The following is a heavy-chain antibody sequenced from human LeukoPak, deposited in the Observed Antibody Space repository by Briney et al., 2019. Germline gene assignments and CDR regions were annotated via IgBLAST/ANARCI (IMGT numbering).Heavy chain of an antibody. CDR2: ISSSGSTI. J-gene: IGHJ4*02. Sequence: GGSLRLSCAASGFTFSSYEMNWVRQAPGKGLEWVSYISSSGSTIYYADSVKGRFTISRDNAKNSLYLQMNSLRAEDTAVYYCARETYYYGSGIYYFDYWGQGTLVTVSS. CDR1: GFTFSSYE. CDR3: ARETYYYGSGIYYFDY. V-gene: IGHV3-48*03. D-gene: IGHD3-10*01.